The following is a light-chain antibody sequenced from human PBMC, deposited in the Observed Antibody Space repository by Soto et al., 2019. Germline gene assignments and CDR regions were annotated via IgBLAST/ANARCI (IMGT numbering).Light chain of an antibody. V-gene: IGLV1-40*01. J-gene: IGLJ2*01. Sequence: QPVLTQPPSVSGAPGQRVTISCTGSSSNIGAGYDVHWYQQLPGTAPRLLIYANSDRPSGVPDRFSGSKSGTSASLAITGLQAEDEADYYCQSYDNSLSGDVVFGGVTKLTVL. CDR1: SSNIGAGYD. CDR2: ANS. CDR3: QSYDNSLSGDVV.